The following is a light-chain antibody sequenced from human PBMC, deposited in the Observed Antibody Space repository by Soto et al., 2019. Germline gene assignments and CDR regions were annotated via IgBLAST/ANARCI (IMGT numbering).Light chain of an antibody. J-gene: IGKJ2*01. CDR1: QSVSSK. CDR2: GVS. Sequence: EIVMTQSPATLSVSPGDRPTFYCRARQSVSSKLALLQQKPGQAPSLLIYGVSTRATGVPDRFSGRCSVTEFTLTINTLQSEDFGVYYCLQYNKWPHTYGQG. CDR3: LQYNKWPHT. V-gene: IGKV3-15*01.